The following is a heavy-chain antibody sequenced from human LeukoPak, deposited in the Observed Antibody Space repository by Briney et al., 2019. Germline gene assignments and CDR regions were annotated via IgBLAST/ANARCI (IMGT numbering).Heavy chain of an antibody. CDR3: ATVAYYDFWSGYYWSY. CDR2: IYPGDSDT. J-gene: IGHJ4*02. Sequence: GESLKISCKGSGYNFTNYWIGWVRQMPGKGLEWMGIIYPGDSDTRYSPSFQDQVTISADKSISTAYLQWSSLKASDTAMYYCATVAYYDFWSGYYWSYWGQGTLVTVSS. D-gene: IGHD3-3*01. V-gene: IGHV5-51*01. CDR1: GYNFTNYW.